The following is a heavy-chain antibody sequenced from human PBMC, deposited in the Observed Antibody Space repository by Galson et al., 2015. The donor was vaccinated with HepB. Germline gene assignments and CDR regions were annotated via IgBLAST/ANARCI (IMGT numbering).Heavy chain of an antibody. CDR2: IRNRANNYAT. CDR1: GFTLSGSG. Sequence: SLRLSCAASGFTLSGSGIHWVRLASGKGLEWVGRIRNRANNYATAYAASVRGRFTVSRDDSKDTAYLQMNSLKTEDTAVYYCTRPGYGSSWFLDYSHGMDIGGQGTTVIVS. J-gene: IGHJ6*02. D-gene: IGHD6-13*01. V-gene: IGHV3-73*01. CDR3: TRPGYGSSWFLDYSHGMDI.